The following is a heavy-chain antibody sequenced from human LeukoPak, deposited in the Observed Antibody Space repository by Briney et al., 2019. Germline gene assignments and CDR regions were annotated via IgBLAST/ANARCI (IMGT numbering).Heavy chain of an antibody. V-gene: IGHV3-23*01. CDR2: ISGSGGST. Sequence: GGSLRLSCAASGFTFSSYAMSWVRQAPGKGLEWVSAISGSGGSTYYADSVKGRFTISRDNSKNTLYLQMNSLRAEDTAVYYCAKDNQKRYWVVTHPYYFDYWGQGTPVTVSS. CDR1: GFTFSSYA. J-gene: IGHJ4*02. D-gene: IGHD2-21*02. CDR3: AKDNQKRYWVVTHPYYFDY.